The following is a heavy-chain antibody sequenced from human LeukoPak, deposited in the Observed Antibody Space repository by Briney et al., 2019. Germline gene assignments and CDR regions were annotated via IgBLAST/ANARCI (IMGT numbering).Heavy chain of an antibody. CDR2: IYYSGST. CDR1: GFTFSNHW. CDR3: AREGASIAALDAFDI. J-gene: IGHJ3*02. D-gene: IGHD6-6*01. V-gene: IGHV4-59*11. Sequence: GSLRLSCAASGFTFSNHWMSWIRQPPGKGLEWIGYIYYSGSTNYNPSLKSRVTISVDTSKNQFSLKLSSVTAADTAVYYCAREGASIAALDAFDIWGQGTMVTVSS.